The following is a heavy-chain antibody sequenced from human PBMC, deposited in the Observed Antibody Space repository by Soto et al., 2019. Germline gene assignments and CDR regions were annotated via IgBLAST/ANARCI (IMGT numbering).Heavy chain of an antibody. CDR1: GFTFSSYW. D-gene: IGHD4-4*01. J-gene: IGHJ6*02. Sequence: GGSLRLSCAASGFTFSSYWMHWVRQAPGKGLVWVSRINSDGSSTSYADSVKGLFTISRDNAKNTLYLQMNSLRAEDTAVYYCAREFGATTGYYGMDVWGQGTTVTVSS. CDR2: INSDGSST. V-gene: IGHV3-74*01. CDR3: AREFGATTGYYGMDV.